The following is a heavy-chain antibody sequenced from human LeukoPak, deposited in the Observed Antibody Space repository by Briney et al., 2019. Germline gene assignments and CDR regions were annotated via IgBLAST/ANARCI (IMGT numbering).Heavy chain of an antibody. CDR3: ARGGVTMVRGPLYYMDV. J-gene: IGHJ6*03. D-gene: IGHD3-10*01. CDR2: INPNSGGT. CDR1: GYTFTGYY. Sequence: ASVKVSCKASGYTFTGYYMHWVRQAPGQGLEWMGWINPNSGGTNYAQKFQGRVTMTRDTSISTAYMELSRLRSDDTAVYYCARGGVTMVRGPLYYMDVWGKGTTVTISS. V-gene: IGHV1-2*02.